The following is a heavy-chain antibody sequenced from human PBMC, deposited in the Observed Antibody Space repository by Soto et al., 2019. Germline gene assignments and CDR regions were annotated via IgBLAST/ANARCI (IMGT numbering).Heavy chain of an antibody. J-gene: IGHJ4*02. CDR3: ARHPFPSNTYCSSTSCYDFDF. CDR1: GYSFTSYW. D-gene: IGHD2-2*01. CDR2: LDPTDSYT. V-gene: IGHV5-10-1*01. Sequence: GESLKISCNGSGYSFTSYWISWVRQMPGKGLEWMGTLDPTDSYTNYSPSFQGHVTISPDKSINTAYLQWRSLKASDAAMYYCARHPFPSNTYCSSTSCYDFDFWVQGNVVTVSS.